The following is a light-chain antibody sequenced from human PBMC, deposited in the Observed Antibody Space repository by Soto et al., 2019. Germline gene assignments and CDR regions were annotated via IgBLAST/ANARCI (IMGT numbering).Light chain of an antibody. J-gene: IGKJ4*01. CDR2: GAS. CDR3: QQYGNSSFT. CDR1: QSVRSSY. V-gene: IGKV3-20*01. Sequence: EIVLTQSPGTLSLSPGERATLSCRASQSVRSSYLAWYQQIPGQAPRLLVYGASSRATGIPDRFSGSGSGTDFTLTIRRLEPEDFAVYYFQQYGNSSFTFGGGTKVEIK.